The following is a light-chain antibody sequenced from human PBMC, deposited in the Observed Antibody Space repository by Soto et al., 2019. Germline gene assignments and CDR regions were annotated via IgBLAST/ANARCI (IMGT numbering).Light chain of an antibody. CDR3: LIDFSYFWE. CDR1: QNINNY. V-gene: IGKV1-39*02. J-gene: IGKJ1*01. Sequence: DIELTHSPPSLAASVGDRVTITCLASQNINNYLIWYQQKPGKAPQLLIYGASILQSGVPSRFSGSASGTDFTLTISSLQPEDFATYYCLIDFSYFWEFGQGTKVDIK. CDR2: GAS.